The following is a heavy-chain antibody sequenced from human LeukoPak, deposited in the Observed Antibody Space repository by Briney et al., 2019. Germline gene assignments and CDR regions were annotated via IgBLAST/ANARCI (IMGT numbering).Heavy chain of an antibody. V-gene: IGHV1-2*02. D-gene: IGHD4-4*01. CDR3: ARVDLQDIIIDY. J-gene: IGHJ4*02. CDR1: GYTFTGYY. CDR2: INPNSGGT. Sequence: ASVKVPCKASGYTFTGYYMHWVRQAPGQGLEWMGWINPNSGGTNYAQKFQGRVTMTRDTSISTAYMELSRLRSDDTAVYYCARVDLQDIIIDYWGQGTLVTVSS.